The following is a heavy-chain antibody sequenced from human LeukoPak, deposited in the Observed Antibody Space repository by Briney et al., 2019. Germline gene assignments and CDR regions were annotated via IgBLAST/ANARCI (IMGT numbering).Heavy chain of an antibody. CDR3: ARVPYSSSWYLDY. V-gene: IGHV3-53*01. CDR2: IYSGGST. CDR1: GFTVSSNY. J-gene: IGHJ4*02. D-gene: IGHD6-13*01. Sequence: GGSLRLSCAASGFTVSSNYMSWVRQAPGKGLEWVSVIYSGGSTYYADFVRGRFTISRDNSKNTLYLQMNSLRAEDTAVYYCARVPYSSSWYLDYWGQGTLVTVSS.